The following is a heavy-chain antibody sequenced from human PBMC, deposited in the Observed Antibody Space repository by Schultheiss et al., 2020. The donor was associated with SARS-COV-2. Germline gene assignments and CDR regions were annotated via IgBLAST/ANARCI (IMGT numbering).Heavy chain of an antibody. CDR1: GFTFSNYA. CDR2: ISWNSGSI. CDR3: AREGVVVVPAHYYYYMDV. D-gene: IGHD2-2*01. J-gene: IGHJ6*03. Sequence: GGSLRLSCAASGFTFSNYAMHWVRQAPGKGLEWVSGISWNSGSIGYADSVKGRFTISRDNAKNSLYLQMNSLRAEDTAVYYCAREGVVVVPAHYYYYMDVWGKGTTVTVSS. V-gene: IGHV3-9*01.